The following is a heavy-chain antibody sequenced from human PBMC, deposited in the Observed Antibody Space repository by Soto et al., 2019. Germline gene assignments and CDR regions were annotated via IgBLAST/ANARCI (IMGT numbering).Heavy chain of an antibody. Sequence: ASVKVSCNVSGYTLTELSMHLVRQAPGKGLEWMGGFDPDDGETIYAQKFQGRVTMTEDTSTDTAYMELSSLRSEDTAVYYCATGGLNHGGSHLYFDYWGQGTLVTVSS. CDR3: ATGGLNHGGSHLYFDY. CDR2: FDPDDGET. D-gene: IGHD2-15*01. V-gene: IGHV1-24*01. CDR1: GYTLTELS. J-gene: IGHJ4*02.